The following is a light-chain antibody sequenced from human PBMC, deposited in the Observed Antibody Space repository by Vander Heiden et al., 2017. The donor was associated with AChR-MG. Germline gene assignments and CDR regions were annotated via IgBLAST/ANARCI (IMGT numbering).Light chain of an antibody. CDR3: NSRDSSGNHWV. CDR2: GKN. J-gene: IGLJ3*02. CDR1: SLRSYY. Sequence: VALGQTVRITCQGDSLRSYYASWYQQKPGQAPVLVIYGKNNRPSGIPDRFSGSSSGNTASLTITGAQAEDEADYYCNSRDSSGNHWVFGGGTKLTVL. V-gene: IGLV3-19*01.